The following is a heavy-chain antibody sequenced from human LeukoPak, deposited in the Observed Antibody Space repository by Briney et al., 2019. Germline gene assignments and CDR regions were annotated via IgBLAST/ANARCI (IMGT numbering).Heavy chain of an antibody. CDR3: ARVEDDPQGYYYYNMGV. CDR2: IIPLFGTA. Sequence: ASVKVSCKASGDTFSRHAISWVRQAPGPGLEWMGGIIPLFGTANYAQKFQGRVTFTADESTSTAYMELSSLRSEDTAVYYCARVEDDPQGYYYYNMGVWGQGTTVTVPS. CDR1: GDTFSRHA. J-gene: IGHJ6*02. D-gene: IGHD3-3*01. V-gene: IGHV1-69*13.